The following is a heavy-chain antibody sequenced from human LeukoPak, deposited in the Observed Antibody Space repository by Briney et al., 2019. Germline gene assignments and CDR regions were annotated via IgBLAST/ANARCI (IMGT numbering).Heavy chain of an antibody. CDR2: ISSTGSTI. J-gene: IGHJ4*02. CDR3: ARESANDYGDGHAGACLDY. Sequence: GGSLRLSCAATGFAFSRYYMSWIRQAPGKGLEWVSYISSTGSTIYYADSVKGRFTISRDNAKNSLYLQMNSLRAEDTAVYYCARESANDYGDGHAGACLDYWGQGNLVTVSS. CDR1: GFAFSRYY. D-gene: IGHD4-17*01. V-gene: IGHV3-11*01.